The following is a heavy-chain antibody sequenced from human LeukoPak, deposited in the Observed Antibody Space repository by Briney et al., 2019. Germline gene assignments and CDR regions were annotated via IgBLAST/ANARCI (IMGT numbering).Heavy chain of an antibody. CDR3: ARDATYCTNGVCYTRFDY. CDR2: MNLDGSEK. V-gene: IGHV3-7*01. Sequence: PGGSLRLSCAASGFTFTSHWMSWVRQAPGKGLEWVARMNLDGSEKYYVDSVKGRFTISRDNAKTSLYLEMNSLRAEDTAVYYRARDATYCTNGVCYTRFDYWGQGTLVTVSS. D-gene: IGHD2-8*01. CDR1: GFTFTSHW. J-gene: IGHJ4*02.